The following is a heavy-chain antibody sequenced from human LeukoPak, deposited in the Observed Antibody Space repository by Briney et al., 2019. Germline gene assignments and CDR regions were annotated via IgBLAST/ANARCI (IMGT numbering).Heavy chain of an antibody. CDR3: VRDGRFDSACFDS. CDR2: FYSSGST. J-gene: IGHJ4*02. Sequence: SETLSLTCTVSGDPLNDNLYYWGWIRQSPGKGLEWIGAFYSSGSTSSHSSLKSRVTISVDTSRTQLSLKLDSVTDTDTAVYYCVRDGRFDSACFDSWGPGILVTVSS. D-gene: IGHD6-19*01. CDR1: GDPLNDNLYY. V-gene: IGHV4-39*07.